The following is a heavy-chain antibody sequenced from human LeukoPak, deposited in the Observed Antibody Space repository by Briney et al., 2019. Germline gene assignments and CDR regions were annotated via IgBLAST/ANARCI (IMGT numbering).Heavy chain of an antibody. CDR3: AKRVVGSYD. CDR1: GFIFSSYA. D-gene: IGHD2-15*01. V-gene: IGHV3-23*01. J-gene: IGHJ4*02. CDR2: ISGSGSST. Sequence: GGSLRLSCAASGFIFSSYAMAWVRQAPGKGLEWVSAISGSGSSTYYADSVKSRFTISRDNSKNTLYLQMNSLRAEDSALYYCAKRVVGSYDWGQGTLVTVSS.